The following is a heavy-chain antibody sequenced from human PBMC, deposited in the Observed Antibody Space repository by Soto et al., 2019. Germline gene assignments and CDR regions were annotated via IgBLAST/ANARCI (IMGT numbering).Heavy chain of an antibody. CDR2: IRSKANSYAT. D-gene: IGHD3-22*01. CDR1: GFTFSGSA. J-gene: IGHJ6*02. Sequence: EVQLVESGGGLVQPGGSLKLSCAASGFTFSGSAMHWVRQASGKGLEWVGRIRSKANSYATAYAASVKGRFTISRDDSKNTAYLQMNSLKPEDTAVYYCTRHRYYDSSGYDYYYYGMDVWGQGTTVTVSS. CDR3: TRHRYYDSSGYDYYYYGMDV. V-gene: IGHV3-73*02.